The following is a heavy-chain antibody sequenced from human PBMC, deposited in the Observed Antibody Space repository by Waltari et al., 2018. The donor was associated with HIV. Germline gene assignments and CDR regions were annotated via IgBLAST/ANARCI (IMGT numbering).Heavy chain of an antibody. D-gene: IGHD6-13*01. CDR2: CRGSGGST. CDR3: VKEHQYSHSWYSYYGMDV. CDR1: GFTFSNYG. J-gene: IGHJ6*02. Sequence: EVQVLESGGALVQPGGSLRLSCAASGFTFSNYGMSWVRQAPGKGLGWVSTCRGSGGSTYYADAVKGRFTVSRDNSKNTLYLQMNSLRAEDTAVYFCVKEHQYSHSWYSYYGMDVWGQGTTVTVSS. V-gene: IGHV3-23*01.